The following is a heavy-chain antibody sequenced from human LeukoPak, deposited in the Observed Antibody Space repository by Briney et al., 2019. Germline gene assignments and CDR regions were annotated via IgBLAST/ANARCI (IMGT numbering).Heavy chain of an antibody. CDR2: INPNSGGT. CDR3: ATQGAARRHLSNFDY. V-gene: IGHV1-2*02. J-gene: IGHJ4*02. Sequence: GASVKVSCKASGYTFTGYYRHWVRQAPGQGGEGMGWINPNSGGTNYAQKFQGRVTITRDTSISTAYMELSRLRSDDTAVYYWATQGAARRHLSNFDYWGQGTLVTVSS. D-gene: IGHD6-6*01. CDR1: GYTFTGYY.